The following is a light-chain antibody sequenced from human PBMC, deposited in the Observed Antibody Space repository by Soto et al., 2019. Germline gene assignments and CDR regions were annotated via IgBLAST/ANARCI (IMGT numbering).Light chain of an antibody. CDR3: QQYGSSPFT. J-gene: IGKJ3*01. V-gene: IGKV3D-20*01. CDR2: DAS. Sequence: EIVLTQSPATLSLSPGERATLSCGASQSVSSSYLAWYQQKPGLAPRLLIYDASSRATGIPDRFSGSGSGTDCTRTISRLEPEDVAVYYCQQYGSSPFTFGPGTKVDIK. CDR1: QSVSSSY.